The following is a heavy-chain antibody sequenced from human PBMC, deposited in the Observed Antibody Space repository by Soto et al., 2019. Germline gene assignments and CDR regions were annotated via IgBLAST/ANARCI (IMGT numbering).Heavy chain of an antibody. D-gene: IGHD3-3*01. CDR3: ARIPLRTTIFGVVKDYYYSMDV. CDR1: GYTFTSYY. CDR2: INPSGGST. Sequence: ASVKVSCKASGYTFTSYYMHWVRQAPGQGLEWMGIINPSGGSTSYAQKFQGRVTMTKDTSKNEVVLTMTNMDPVDSATYYCARIPLRTTIFGVVKDYYYSMDVWGQGTTVTVSS. V-gene: IGHV1-46*01. J-gene: IGHJ6*02.